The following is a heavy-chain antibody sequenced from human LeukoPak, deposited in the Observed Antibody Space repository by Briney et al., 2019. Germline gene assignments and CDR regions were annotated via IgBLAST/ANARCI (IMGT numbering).Heavy chain of an antibody. D-gene: IGHD6-19*01. CDR1: GFTFSDYA. CDR3: ARGYSSGLNYFDY. J-gene: IGHJ4*02. Sequence: GGSLRLSCAASGFTFSDYAMSWVRQAPGKGLEWVSAISGSGGSTYYADSVKGRFTISRDNSKNTLYLQMNSLRAEDTAVYYCARGYSSGLNYFDYWGQGILVTVSS. CDR2: ISGSGGST. V-gene: IGHV3-23*01.